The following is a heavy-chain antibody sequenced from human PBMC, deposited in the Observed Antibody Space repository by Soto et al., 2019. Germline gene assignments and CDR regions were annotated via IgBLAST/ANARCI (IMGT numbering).Heavy chain of an antibody. D-gene: IGHD3-9*01. J-gene: IGHJ3*01. CDR3: ARVVLTITRGAFDA. CDR1: GGSISSSHW. V-gene: IGHV4-4*02. Sequence: QVQLQESGPGLVKPSGTLSLTCAVSGGSISSSHWWTWVRQSPGKGLEYIGEISHSGTSNSNPSLKGLVTLSVDKSKNHFSRTLTSVTAADTAVYYCARVVLTITRGAFDAWGQGTLVSVSS. CDR2: ISHSGTS.